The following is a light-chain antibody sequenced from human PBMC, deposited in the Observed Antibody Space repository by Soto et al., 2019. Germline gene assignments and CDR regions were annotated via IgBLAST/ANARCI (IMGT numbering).Light chain of an antibody. J-gene: IGKJ4*01. CDR1: QSVSSNY. CDR2: GAS. Sequence: EIVLTQAPGTLPLSPGERATLSCMASQSVSSNYLAGYQQKPGQAPKLLIYGASSRATGIPDRFSGSGTGTDFILTISRLEREDCVMQYWQQSGKSFPLTVGGGTKLEI. V-gene: IGKV3-20*01. CDR3: QQSGKSFPLT.